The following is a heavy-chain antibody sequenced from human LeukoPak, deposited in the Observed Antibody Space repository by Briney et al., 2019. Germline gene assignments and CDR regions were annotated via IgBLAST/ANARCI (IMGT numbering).Heavy chain of an antibody. CDR3: ARGLHTYYFDY. J-gene: IGHJ4*02. D-gene: IGHD3-16*01. CDR2: IYHSGST. Sequence: PSQTLSLTCAVSGGSISSGGYSWSWIRQPPGKGLEWIGYIYHSGSTYYNPSLKSRVTISVDRSKNQFSLKLSSVTAADTAVYYCARGLHTYYFDYWGQGTLVTVSS. V-gene: IGHV4-30-2*01. CDR1: GGSISSGGYS.